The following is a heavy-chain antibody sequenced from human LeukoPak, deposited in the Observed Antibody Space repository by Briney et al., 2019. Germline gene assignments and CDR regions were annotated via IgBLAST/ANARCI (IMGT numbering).Heavy chain of an antibody. CDR1: GGSTSSDY. CDR2: IYYSGST. J-gene: IGHJ4*02. V-gene: IGHV4-59*01. CDR3: ARTIVVARAFDY. Sequence: PSETLSLTCTVSGGSTSSDYWSWIRQPPGKGLEWIGYIYYSGSTNYNPSLKSRVTISVDTSKNQFSLKLSSVTAADTAVYYCARTIVVARAFDYWGQGTLVTVSS. D-gene: IGHD3-22*01.